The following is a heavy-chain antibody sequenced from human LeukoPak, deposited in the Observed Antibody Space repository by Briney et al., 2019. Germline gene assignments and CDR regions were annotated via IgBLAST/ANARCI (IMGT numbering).Heavy chain of an antibody. V-gene: IGHV1-2*02. J-gene: IGHJ5*02. CDR2: INPNSGGT. Sequence: GASVKVYCKASGYTFTGYYMHWVRQAPGQGLEWMGWINPNSGGTNYAQKFQGRVTMTRDTSISTAYMELSRLRSDDTAVYYCARGSGGGNYYSNWFDPWGQGTLVTVSS. CDR1: GYTFTGYY. CDR3: ARGSGGGNYYSNWFDP. D-gene: IGHD1-26*01.